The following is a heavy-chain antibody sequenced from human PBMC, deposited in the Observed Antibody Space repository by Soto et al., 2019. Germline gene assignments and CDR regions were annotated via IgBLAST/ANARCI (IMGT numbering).Heavy chain of an antibody. CDR3: AREERTTGYYYSYMDV. CDR1: GGSFSGYY. V-gene: IGHV4-34*01. D-gene: IGHD1-1*01. CDR2: INHSGST. Sequence: SETLSLTCAVYGGSFSGYYWSWIRQPPGKGLEWIGEINHSGSTNYNPSLKSRVTISVDTSKNQFSLKLSSVTAADTAVYYCAREERTTGYYYSYMDVWGKGTTVTVSS. J-gene: IGHJ6*03.